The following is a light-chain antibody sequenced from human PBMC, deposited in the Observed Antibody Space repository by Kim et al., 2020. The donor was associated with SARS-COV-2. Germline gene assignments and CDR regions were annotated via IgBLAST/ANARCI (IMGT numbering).Light chain of an antibody. CDR3: AAWDDSLNGQI. V-gene: IGLV1-44*01. CDR1: SSNIGSNS. J-gene: IGLJ2*01. CDR2: SNT. Sequence: GQRVTISCSGSSSNIGSNSVHWYQQLPGTAPKILIYSNTQRPSGVPDRFSGSKSGTSASLAISGLQSEDEADYYCAAWDDSLNGQIFGGGTQLTVL.